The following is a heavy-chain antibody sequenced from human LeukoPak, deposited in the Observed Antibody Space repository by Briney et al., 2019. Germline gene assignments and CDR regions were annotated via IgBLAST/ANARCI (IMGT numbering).Heavy chain of an antibody. Sequence: PGGSLRLSCAASGFTFSSYAMHWVRQAPGKGLEWVAVISYDGSNKYYADSVKGRFTISRDNSKNTLYLQMNSLRAEDTAVYYCAKVPRWLQSDYWGQGTLVTVSS. CDR2: ISYDGSNK. J-gene: IGHJ4*02. CDR3: AKVPRWLQSDY. V-gene: IGHV3-30*04. D-gene: IGHD5-24*01. CDR1: GFTFSSYA.